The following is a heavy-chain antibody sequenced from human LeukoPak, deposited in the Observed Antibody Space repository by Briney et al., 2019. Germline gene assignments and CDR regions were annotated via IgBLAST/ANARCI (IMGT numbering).Heavy chain of an antibody. CDR1: GGSISSYY. Sequence: ETLSLTCTVSGGSISSYYWSWIRQPPGKGLEWIGYIYYSGSTNYNPSLKSRVTISVDTSKNQFSLKLSSVTAADTAVYYCARTYYDFWSGYYTPHTFDYWGQGTLVTVSS. CDR2: IYYSGST. CDR3: ARTYYDFWSGYYTPHTFDY. J-gene: IGHJ4*02. V-gene: IGHV4-59*01. D-gene: IGHD3-3*01.